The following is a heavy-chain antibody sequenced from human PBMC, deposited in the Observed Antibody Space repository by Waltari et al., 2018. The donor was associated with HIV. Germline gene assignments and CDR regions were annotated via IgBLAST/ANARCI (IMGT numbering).Heavy chain of an antibody. CDR3: VQSTFLGVMPSDWFDP. D-gene: IGHD3-3*02. CDR2: ISKTKGQPREP. V-gene: IGHV4-4*09. Sequence: QVQLQESDPGLVRPSETLSPTCSVFAASLSGYYWSWIRQDVARKGNTAKKTISKTKGQPREPQADYRGSLKTRLTISMDTSKNQVSLRLKSVTAADTGMYYCVQSTFLGVMPSDWFDPWGPGTLVTVSS. CDR1: AASLSGYY. J-gene: IGHJ5*02.